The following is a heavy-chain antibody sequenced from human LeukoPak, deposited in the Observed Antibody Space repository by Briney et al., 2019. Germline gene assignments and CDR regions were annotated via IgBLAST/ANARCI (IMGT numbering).Heavy chain of an antibody. CDR3: AKDPRYFDSDY. D-gene: IGHD3-9*01. CDR1: GLTFRNYA. CDR2: ICANDGNT. Sequence: PGGSLRLSCAASGLTFRNYAMSWVRQAPGKGLEWVSVICANDGNTYYADAVKGRFTISRDNSKDTLYLQMDSLRAEDTAVYYCAKDPRYFDSDYWGQGTLVTVSS. J-gene: IGHJ4*02. V-gene: IGHV3-23*01.